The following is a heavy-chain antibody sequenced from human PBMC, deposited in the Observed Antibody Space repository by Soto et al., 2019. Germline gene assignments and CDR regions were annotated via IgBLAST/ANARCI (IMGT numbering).Heavy chain of an antibody. CDR1: GYTFTSYG. Sequence: GASVKVSCKASGYTFTSYGISWVRQAPGQGLEWMGWISAYNGNTNYAQKLQGRVTMTTDTSTSTAYMELRSLRSDDTAVYYCARGVLHLGELSLWSDYWGQGTLVTVFS. CDR2: ISAYNGNT. D-gene: IGHD3-16*02. J-gene: IGHJ4*02. CDR3: ARGVLHLGELSLWSDY. V-gene: IGHV1-18*01.